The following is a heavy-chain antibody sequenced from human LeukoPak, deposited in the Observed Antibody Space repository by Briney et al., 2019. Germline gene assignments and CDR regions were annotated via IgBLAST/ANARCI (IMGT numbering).Heavy chain of an antibody. D-gene: IGHD3-10*01. CDR1: GFTFSGSA. J-gene: IGHJ4*02. CDR2: IRSKANSYAT. Sequence: GGSLRLSCAASGFTFSGSAMHWVRQASGKGLEWVGRIRSKANSYATAYAASVKGRFTISRDDSKNTAYLQMNSLKTEDTAVYYCTRNYYGSGSYADFDYWGQGTLVTVSS. V-gene: IGHV3-73*01. CDR3: TRNYYGSGSYADFDY.